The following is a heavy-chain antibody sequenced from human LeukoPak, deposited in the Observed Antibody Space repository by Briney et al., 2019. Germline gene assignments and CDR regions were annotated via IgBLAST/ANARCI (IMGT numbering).Heavy chain of an antibody. Sequence: PGGSLRLSCAASGFTFSTYWMHWVRQAPGKGLEWVSYISSSSSTIYYADSVKGRFTISRDNAKNSLYLQMNSLRAEDTAVYYCAKGMATLDYWGQGTLVTVSS. D-gene: IGHD4-23*01. CDR2: ISSSSSTI. J-gene: IGHJ4*02. V-gene: IGHV3-48*01. CDR1: GFTFSTYW. CDR3: AKGMATLDY.